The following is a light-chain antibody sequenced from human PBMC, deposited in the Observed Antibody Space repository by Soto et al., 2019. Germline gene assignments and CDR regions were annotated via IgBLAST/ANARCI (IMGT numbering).Light chain of an antibody. Sequence: QSVLAQPASVSGSPGQSITISCTGTSSDVCAYNYVSWFQQHPGKAPTLIISEVSNRPSGVSNRFSGSKSGNAASLTISGLQAEDEADYFCFSFTTDWTHVFGTGTKVTVL. J-gene: IGLJ1*01. V-gene: IGLV2-14*01. CDR2: EVS. CDR1: SSDVCAYNY. CDR3: FSFTTDWTHV.